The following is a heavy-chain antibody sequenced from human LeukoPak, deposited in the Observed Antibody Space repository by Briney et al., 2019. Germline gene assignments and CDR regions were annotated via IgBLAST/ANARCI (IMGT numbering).Heavy chain of an antibody. CDR2: IYYSGST. Sequence: SETLSLTCTVSGGSISSYYWSWIRQPPGKGLEWIGYIYYSGSTNYNPSLKSRVTISVDTSKNQFSLKLRSVTAADTAVYYCARHEGRVGATTHFDYWGQGTLVTVSS. CDR3: ARHEGRVGATTHFDY. V-gene: IGHV4-59*08. CDR1: GGSISSYY. D-gene: IGHD1-26*01. J-gene: IGHJ4*02.